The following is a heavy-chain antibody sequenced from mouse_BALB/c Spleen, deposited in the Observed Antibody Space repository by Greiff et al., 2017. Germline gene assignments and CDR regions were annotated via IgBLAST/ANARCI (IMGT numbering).Heavy chain of an antibody. CDR2: IWAGGST. D-gene: IGHD2-10*01. Sequence: VKLVESGPGLVAPSQSLSITCTVSGFSLTSYGVHWVRQPPGKGLEWLGVIWAGGSTNYNSALMSRLSISKDNSKSQVFLKMNSLQTDDTAMYYCARAYYGNYWYFDVWGAGTTVTVSS. V-gene: IGHV2-9*02. J-gene: IGHJ1*01. CDR3: ARAYYGNYWYFDV. CDR1: GFSLTSYG.